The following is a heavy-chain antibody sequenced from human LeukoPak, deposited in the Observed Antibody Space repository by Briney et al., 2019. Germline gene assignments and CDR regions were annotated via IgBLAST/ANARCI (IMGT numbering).Heavy chain of an antibody. CDR3: AKGDPPTYYDILTGQDY. CDR1: GFTFSSYA. V-gene: IGHV3-23*01. D-gene: IGHD3-9*01. J-gene: IGHJ4*02. CDR2: ISAGGGST. Sequence: GGSLRLSCAASGFTFSSYAMSWVRQAPGKGLEWVAGISAGGGSTYYADSVKGRFTISRNNSKNMLYLQLNSLRAEDTAVYYCAKGDPPTYYDILTGQDYWGQGTLVTVSS.